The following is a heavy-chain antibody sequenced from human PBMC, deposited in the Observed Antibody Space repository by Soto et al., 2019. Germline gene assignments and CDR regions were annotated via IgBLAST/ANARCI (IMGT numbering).Heavy chain of an antibody. Sequence: SETMSLTCAVYGGSCSGYYWSCIRQPPGKGLEWIGEINHSGSTNYNPSLKSRVTISVDTSKNQFSLKLSSVTAADTAVYYCARGLLGYFKDYYYYMDDWGTGTTVTVSS. V-gene: IGHV4-34*01. CDR3: ARGLLGYFKDYYYYMDD. CDR2: INHSGST. CDR1: GGSCSGYY. D-gene: IGHD3-9*01. J-gene: IGHJ6*03.